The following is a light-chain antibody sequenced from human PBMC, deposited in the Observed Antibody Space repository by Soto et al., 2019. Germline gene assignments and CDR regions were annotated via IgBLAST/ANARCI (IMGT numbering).Light chain of an antibody. Sequence: EIVLTQSPATLSLSPGERATLSSRASQSVSSYLAWYQQKPGQAPRLLIYDASNRATGIPARFSGSGSGTDFTLTISSLEPEDFGVYYCQQRSNWPTFGGGTKVEIK. J-gene: IGKJ4*01. CDR2: DAS. V-gene: IGKV3-11*01. CDR1: QSVSSY. CDR3: QQRSNWPT.